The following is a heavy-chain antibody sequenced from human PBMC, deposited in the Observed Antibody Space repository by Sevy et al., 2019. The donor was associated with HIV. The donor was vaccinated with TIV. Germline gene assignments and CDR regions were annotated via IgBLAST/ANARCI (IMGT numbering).Heavy chain of an antibody. CDR3: AREKSCGGDCYYFDY. CDR1: EFTFDDYG. V-gene: IGHV3-20*04. J-gene: IGHJ4*01. D-gene: IGHD2-21*02. CDR2: IIWNGGAT. Sequence: GGSLRLSCAASEFTFDDYGMSWVRQAPGKGLEWVSAIIWNGGATSYVDSVKGRFSISRDNTKNSLYLHMNSLRAEDTAFYFCAREKSCGGDCYYFDYWGHGTLVTVSS.